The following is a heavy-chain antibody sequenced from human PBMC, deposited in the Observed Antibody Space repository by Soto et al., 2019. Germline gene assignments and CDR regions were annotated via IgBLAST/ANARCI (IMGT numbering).Heavy chain of an antibody. CDR1: GFTFSSYG. J-gene: IGHJ5*02. Sequence: GGSLRLSCAASGFTFSSYGMHWVRQAPGKGLEWVAVIWYDGSNKYYADSVKGRFTISRDNSKNTLYLQMNSLRAEDTAVYYCARALSGSYYDWFDPWGQGTLVTVSS. CDR2: IWYDGSNK. V-gene: IGHV3-33*01. D-gene: IGHD1-26*01. CDR3: ARALSGSYYDWFDP.